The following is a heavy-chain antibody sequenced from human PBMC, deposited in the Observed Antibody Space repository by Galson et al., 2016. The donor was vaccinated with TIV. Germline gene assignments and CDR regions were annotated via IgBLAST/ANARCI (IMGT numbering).Heavy chain of an antibody. CDR2: INPDSGDT. CDR3: ARDPSPVTTSPFDI. D-gene: IGHD4-17*01. Sequence: SVKVSCKASGYTFTGYYMHWVRQAPGQGLEWMGWINPDSGDTNYSPKFQGRVTMTRDTSINTAYMELSNLKSDDTAVYYCARDPSPVTTSPFDIWGQGTMVTVSS. J-gene: IGHJ3*02. V-gene: IGHV1-2*02. CDR1: GYTFTGYY.